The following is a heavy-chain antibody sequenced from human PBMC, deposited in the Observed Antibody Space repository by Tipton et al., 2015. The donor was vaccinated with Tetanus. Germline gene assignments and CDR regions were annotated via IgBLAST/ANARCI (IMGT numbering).Heavy chain of an antibody. J-gene: IGHJ5*02. CDR1: GDSISFYY. V-gene: IGHV4-59*01. CDR3: ARDLRRYQQNNWFDP. D-gene: IGHD2-2*01. CDR2: IYYSGNP. Sequence: LRLSCTVSGDSISFYYWSWIRQPPGKGLEWIGYIYYSGNPKYNPSLKSRVTMSVDTSKNQLSLNLNSVTPADPAVYYCARDLRRYQQNNWFDPWGQGSLVTVSS.